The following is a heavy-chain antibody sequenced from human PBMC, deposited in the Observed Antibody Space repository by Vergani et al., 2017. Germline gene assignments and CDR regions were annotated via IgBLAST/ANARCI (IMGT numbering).Heavy chain of an antibody. CDR2: FYYSGST. CDR3: ARLDYDSSGYLDY. J-gene: IGHJ4*02. V-gene: IGHV4-39*01. D-gene: IGHD3-22*01. CDR1: GGSISSSSYY. Sequence: QLQLQESGPGLVKPSETLSLTCTVSGGSISSSSYYWGWIRQPPGKGLEWIGSFYYSGSTYYNPSLKSRVTISVDTSKNQFSLKLSSVTAADTAVYYCARLDYDSSGYLDYWGQGTLVTVSS.